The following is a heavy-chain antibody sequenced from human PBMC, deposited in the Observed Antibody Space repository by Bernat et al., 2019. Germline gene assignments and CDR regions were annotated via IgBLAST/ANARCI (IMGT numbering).Heavy chain of an antibody. J-gene: IGHJ6*03. V-gene: IGHV3-74*03. CDR1: GFTFSSFW. CDR3: ARAPMSYCSSTSCYGGYYMDV. D-gene: IGHD2-2*01. Sequence: EVQLVESGGGSVQPGGSLRPSCAASGFTFSSFWMHWVRQAPGKGLMWVSRINSDGGTTTYAASVKGRFTISSGNTKNTVYLQMNSLRAEDTAVYYCARAPMSYCSSTSCYGGYYMDVWGKGTTVTVSS. CDR2: INSDGGTT.